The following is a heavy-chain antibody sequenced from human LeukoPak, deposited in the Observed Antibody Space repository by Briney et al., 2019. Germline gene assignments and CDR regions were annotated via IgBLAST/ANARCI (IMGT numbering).Heavy chain of an antibody. J-gene: IGHJ4*02. CDR1: GYTFSSYG. CDR2: IWYDGSNK. Sequence: PRRSLRLSSAAPGYTFSSYGVHWVRPAPGKGLEWVSVIWYDGSNKYYADSVKGRFTISRDNSKNTLYLQMNSLRAEDTAVYYCAKDPAPEPTYYFDYWGQGTLVTVSS. CDR3: AKDPAPEPTYYFDY. V-gene: IGHV3-33*06. D-gene: IGHD1-14*01.